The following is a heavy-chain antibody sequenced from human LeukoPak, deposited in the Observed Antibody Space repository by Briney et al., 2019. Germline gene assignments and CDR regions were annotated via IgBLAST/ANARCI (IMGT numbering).Heavy chain of an antibody. V-gene: IGHV3-23*01. J-gene: IGHJ4*02. CDR3: AKAAISGRFWDY. D-gene: IGHD2-15*01. Sequence: GGSLRLSCAASGFTFSSYGMHWVRQAPGKGLEWVSGISGSAGSTYYADSVKGRFTISRDNSKNTLYLQMNSLRAEDRAVYYCAKAAISGRFWDYWGQGTLVTVSS. CDR1: GFTFSSYG. CDR2: ISGSAGST.